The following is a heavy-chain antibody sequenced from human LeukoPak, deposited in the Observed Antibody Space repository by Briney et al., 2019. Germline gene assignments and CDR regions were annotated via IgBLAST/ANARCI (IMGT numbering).Heavy chain of an antibody. CDR2: IRYDGSNK. D-gene: IGHD6-19*01. CDR3: AKADSSHDAFDI. J-gene: IGHJ3*02. CDR1: GFTFSSYG. Sequence: GGSLRLSCAASGFTFSSYGMHWVRQAPGKGLEWVAFIRYDGSNKYYADSVKGRFTISGDNSKNTLYLQMNSLRAEDTAVYYCAKADSSHDAFDIWGQGTMVIVSS. V-gene: IGHV3-30*02.